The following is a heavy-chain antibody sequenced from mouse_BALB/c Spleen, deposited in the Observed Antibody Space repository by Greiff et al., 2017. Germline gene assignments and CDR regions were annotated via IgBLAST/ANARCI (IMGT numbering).Heavy chain of an antibody. CDR3: ATATSSWFAD. CDR1: GYTFTSYW. D-gene: IGHD1-2*01. CDR2: INPSTGYT. Sequence: QVQLQQSGAELAKPGASVTMSCKASGYTFTSYWMHWVKQRPGQGLEWIGYINPSTGYTEYNQKFKYKATLTADKSSSTAYMQLSSLTSEDSAGYYCATATSSWFADWGQGTLVTGSA. V-gene: IGHV1-7*01. J-gene: IGHJ3*01.